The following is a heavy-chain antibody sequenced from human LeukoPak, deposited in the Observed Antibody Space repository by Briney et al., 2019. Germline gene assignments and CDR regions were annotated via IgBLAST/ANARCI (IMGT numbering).Heavy chain of an antibody. D-gene: IGHD2-21*01. J-gene: IGHJ3*02. Sequence: GGSLRLSCAASGFTFSNYAMSWVRQAPGKGLEWVANIKQDGSEKYYVDSVKGRFTISRDNAKNSLYLQMNSLRAEDTAVYYCARACVEVDCYSGDAFDIWGQGTMVTVSS. V-gene: IGHV3-7*01. CDR2: IKQDGSEK. CDR3: ARACVEVDCYSGDAFDI. CDR1: GFTFSNYA.